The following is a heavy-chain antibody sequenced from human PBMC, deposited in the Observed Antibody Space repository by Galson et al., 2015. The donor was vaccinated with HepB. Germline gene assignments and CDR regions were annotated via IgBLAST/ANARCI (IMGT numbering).Heavy chain of an antibody. J-gene: IGHJ4*02. Sequence: SVKVSCKASGGTFSSYAISWVRQAPGQGLEWMGGIIPIFGTANYAQKFQGRVTITADESTSTAYMELSSLRSEDTAVYYCARDQGSYSSSWSPFDYWGQGTLVTVSS. V-gene: IGHV1-69*13. CDR2: IIPIFGTA. D-gene: IGHD6-13*01. CDR1: GGTFSSYA. CDR3: ARDQGSYSSSWSPFDY.